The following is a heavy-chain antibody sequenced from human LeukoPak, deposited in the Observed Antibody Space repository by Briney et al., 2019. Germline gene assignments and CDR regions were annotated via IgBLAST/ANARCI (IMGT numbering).Heavy chain of an antibody. Sequence: SETLSLTCTVSGGSISSYYWSWIRQPPGKGLEWMGYIYYSGSTNYNPSHKSRVTISVDTSKNQFSLKLSSVTAADTAVYYCARLVALYDYYGMDVWGQGTTVTVSS. CDR3: ARLVALYDYYGMDV. D-gene: IGHD5-12*01. CDR2: IYYSGST. V-gene: IGHV4-59*08. J-gene: IGHJ6*02. CDR1: GGSISSYY.